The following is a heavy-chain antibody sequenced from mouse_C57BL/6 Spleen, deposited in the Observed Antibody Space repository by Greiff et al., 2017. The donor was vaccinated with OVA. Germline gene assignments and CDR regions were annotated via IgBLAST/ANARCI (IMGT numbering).Heavy chain of an antibody. J-gene: IGHJ2*01. CDR1: GFTFSSYA. D-gene: IGHD1-1*01. V-gene: IGHV5-4*01. CDR3: ARDYGSSSPFGY. Sequence: DVMLVESGGGLVKPGGSLKLSCAASGFTFSSYAMSWVRRTPEKRLEWVATISDGGSYTYYPDNVKGRFTISRDNAKNNLYLQMSHLKSEDTAMYYCARDYGSSSPFGYWGQGTTLTVSS. CDR2: ISDGGSYT.